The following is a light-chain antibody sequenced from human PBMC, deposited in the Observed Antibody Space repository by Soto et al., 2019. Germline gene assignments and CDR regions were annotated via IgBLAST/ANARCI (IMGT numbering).Light chain of an antibody. V-gene: IGLV2-11*01. Sequence: QSALTQPRSVSGSPGQSVTISCTGTSSDVDGYNYVSWYQQHPGKAPKLMIYDVSKRPSGVPDRFSGSKSGNTASLTISGLQAEDEADYYYCSYAGSYTLYVFGSGTKVTVL. CDR3: CSYAGSYTLYV. J-gene: IGLJ1*01. CDR2: DVS. CDR1: SSDVDGYNY.